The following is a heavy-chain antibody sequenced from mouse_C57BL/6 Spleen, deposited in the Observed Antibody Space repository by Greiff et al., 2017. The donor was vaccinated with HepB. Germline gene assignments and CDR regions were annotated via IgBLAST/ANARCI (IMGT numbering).Heavy chain of an antibody. CDR3: ANYGSHYYAMDY. Sequence: EVQLQQSVAELVRPGASVKLSCTASGFNIKNTYMHWVKQRPEQGLEWIGRIDPSDSDTNYNQKFKGKATLTVDKSSSTAYMQLSSLTSEDSAVYYCANYGSHYYAMDYWGQGTSVTVSS. V-gene: IGHV14-3*01. D-gene: IGHD1-1*01. CDR1: GFNIKNTY. J-gene: IGHJ4*01. CDR2: IDPSDSDT.